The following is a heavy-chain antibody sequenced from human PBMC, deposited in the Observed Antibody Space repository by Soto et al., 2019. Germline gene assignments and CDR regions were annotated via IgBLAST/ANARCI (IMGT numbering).Heavy chain of an antibody. CDR1: GYIFPSCT. D-gene: IGHD4-17*01. Sequence: QVQLVQSGAEVKKPGASVKVSCKAPGYIFPSCTISWVRQAPGQGLEWMGWISAYNGNIKDAQKFQGRFTMTTDTSTSTADMELRSLTSDDTAMYYCAIDNYGDNDYWGQGTLVTVSS. CDR2: ISAYNGNI. V-gene: IGHV1-18*01. CDR3: AIDNYGDNDY. J-gene: IGHJ4*02.